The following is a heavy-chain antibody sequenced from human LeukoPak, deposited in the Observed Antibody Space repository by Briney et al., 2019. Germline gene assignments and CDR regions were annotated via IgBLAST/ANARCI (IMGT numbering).Heavy chain of an antibody. J-gene: IGHJ4*02. CDR3: AGSGYSGYDLNY. D-gene: IGHD5-12*01. Sequence: SETLSLTCAVYGGSFSGYYWSWIRQPPGKGLEWIGEINHSGSTNYNPSLKSRVTISGDTSKNQFSLQLTTMAGADAAVYYWAGSGYSGYDLNYWGQGTLVTVSS. V-gene: IGHV4-34*01. CDR2: INHSGST. CDR1: GGSFSGYY.